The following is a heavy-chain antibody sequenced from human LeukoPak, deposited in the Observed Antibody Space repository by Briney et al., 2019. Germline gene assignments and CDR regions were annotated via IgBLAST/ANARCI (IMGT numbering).Heavy chain of an antibody. J-gene: IGHJ6*03. CDR3: AKDGSRGSGWPTNYYHYYMDV. V-gene: IGHV3-30*18. CDR2: ISYDGSNK. D-gene: IGHD6-19*01. CDR1: GFTFSSYS. Sequence: PGRSLRLSCAASGFTFSSYSMHWVRQAPGKGLEWVSVISYDGSNKYYADSVKGRFTISRDNSKNTLYLQMNSLRAEDTAVYYCAKDGSRGSGWPTNYYHYYMDVWGKGTTVTVSS.